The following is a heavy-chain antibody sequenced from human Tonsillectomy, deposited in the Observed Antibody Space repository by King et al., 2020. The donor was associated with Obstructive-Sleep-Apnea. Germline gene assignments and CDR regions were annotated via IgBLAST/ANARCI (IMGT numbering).Heavy chain of an antibody. J-gene: IGHJ6*02. Sequence: VQLVESGGGLVQPGGSLRLSCAASGFTFSTYWMTWVRQAPGKGLEWGANIKQDGSEDYYGDSVKGRFTISRANAKNSLYLQMNSLRAEDTACYFWAGFNPWFAELLGVLYGIDVCGQGTAVTAS. CDR2: IKQDGSED. CDR3: AGFNPWFAELLGVLYGIDV. D-gene: IGHD3-10*01. CDR1: GFTFSTYW. V-gene: IGHV3-7*03.